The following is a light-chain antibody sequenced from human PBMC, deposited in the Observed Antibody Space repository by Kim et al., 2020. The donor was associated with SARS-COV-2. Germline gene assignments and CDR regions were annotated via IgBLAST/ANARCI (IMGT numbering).Light chain of an antibody. Sequence: EIVLTQSPATLSLSPGERATVSCRASQSVSSYLAWYQQKPGQAPRLLIYDATNRATGIPARFSGSGSGTDFTLTISSLEPEDFAVYYCQQRNYWPLTFGGGTKVEI. CDR3: QQRNYWPLT. J-gene: IGKJ4*01. CDR1: QSVSSY. V-gene: IGKV3-11*01. CDR2: DAT.